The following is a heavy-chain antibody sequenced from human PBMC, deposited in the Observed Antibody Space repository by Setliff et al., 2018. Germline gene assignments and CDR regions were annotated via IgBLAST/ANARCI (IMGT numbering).Heavy chain of an antibody. J-gene: IGHJ6*03. V-gene: IGHV4-38-2*01. CDR3: ARHYGDSYSYYYVDV. Sequence: PSETLSLTCAVSGSAISSGHYWGWIRQPPGKGLEWIATIYYSGSTYYNPSLKSRVTISVDTSENQFSVKLSSVTAADTAVYYCARHYGDSYSYYYVDVWGNGTTVTVSS. D-gene: IGHD4-17*01. CDR2: IYYSGST. CDR1: GSAISSGHY.